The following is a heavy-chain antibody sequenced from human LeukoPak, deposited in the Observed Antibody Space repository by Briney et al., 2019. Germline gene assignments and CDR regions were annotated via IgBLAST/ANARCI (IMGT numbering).Heavy chain of an antibody. D-gene: IGHD3-10*01. J-gene: IGHJ5*02. CDR3: ANGGGLLWFGELLRGWFDP. V-gene: IGHV3-23*01. Sequence: PGGSLRLSCAASGFTFSGYAMSWVRQAPGKGLEWVSAISGSGGSTYYADSVKGRFTISRDNSKNTLYLQMNSRRAEDTAVYYCANGGGLLWFGELLRGWFDPWGQGTLVTVSS. CDR2: ISGSGGST. CDR1: GFTFSGYA.